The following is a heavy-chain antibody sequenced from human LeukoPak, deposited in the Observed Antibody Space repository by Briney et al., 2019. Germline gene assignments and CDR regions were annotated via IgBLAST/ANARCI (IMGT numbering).Heavy chain of an antibody. CDR3: ARDDFDP. V-gene: IGHV3-33*01. Sequence: GGSLRLSCTTSGFTFTNYGMHWVRQAPGKGLEWVAVIWYDGSNKYYTDSVKGRFTISRDNSKNTLYLQMNSLRAEDTAVYYCARDDFDPWGQGTLVTVSS. CDR2: IWYDGSNK. CDR1: GFTFTNYG. J-gene: IGHJ5*02.